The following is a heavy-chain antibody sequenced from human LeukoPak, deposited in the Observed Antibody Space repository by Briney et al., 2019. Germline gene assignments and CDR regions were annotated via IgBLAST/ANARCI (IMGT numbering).Heavy chain of an antibody. CDR2: IYPGDSDT. CDR1: GYSFTSYW. V-gene: IGHV5-51*01. CDR3: ERHKSYYGSGSYYIFSQTTKYYYYGMDV. D-gene: IGHD3-10*01. J-gene: IGHJ6*02. Sequence: GASLKISCKGSGYSFTSYWIAWVRQMPGKGLEWMGIIYPGDSDTRYSPSFQGQVTISADKSISTAYLQWSSLKASDTAMYYCERHKSYYGSGSYYIFSQTTKYYYYGMDVWGQGTTVTVSS.